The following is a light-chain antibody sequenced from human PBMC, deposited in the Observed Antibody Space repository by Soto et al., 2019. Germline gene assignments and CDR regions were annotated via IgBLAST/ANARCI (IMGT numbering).Light chain of an antibody. CDR3: QQYNSYWT. CDR1: QSIRTW. J-gene: IGKJ1*01. Sequence: QVTQVPTYLSAAVGDSVTITCRASQSIRTWLAWYQQKPGSAPKLLIYKASTLDSGVPSRFSGNGSGTDFALTINNVQPEDCATYYCQQYNSYWTFGLGTKVDNK. V-gene: IGKV1-5*03. CDR2: KAS.